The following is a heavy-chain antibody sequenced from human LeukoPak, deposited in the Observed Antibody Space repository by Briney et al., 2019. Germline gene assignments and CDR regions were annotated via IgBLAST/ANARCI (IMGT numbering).Heavy chain of an antibody. D-gene: IGHD6-19*01. CDR2: INSDGSST. CDR1: GFTFSSYW. V-gene: IGHV3-74*01. Sequence: PRGSLRLSCVASGFTFSSYWMHWVRQAPGKGLVWVSRINSDGSSTSYADFVKGRFAISRDNAKNTLYLQMNSLKAEDTAVYYCARGGSSGWNDNWGQGTLVTVSS. CDR3: ARGGSSGWNDN. J-gene: IGHJ4*02.